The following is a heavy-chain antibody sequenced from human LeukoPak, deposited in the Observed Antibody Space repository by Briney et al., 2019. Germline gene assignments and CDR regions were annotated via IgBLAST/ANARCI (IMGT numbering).Heavy chain of an antibody. CDR2: ISYYGSNK. Sequence: PGGPLRLSCAASGFTFSSYGMHWVRQAPGKGLEWVAVISYYGSNKYYADSVKGRFTISRDNYKNTLYMQMNSLRAEDTAVYYCAKLRAAGNFDYWGQGTLVTVSS. V-gene: IGHV3-30*18. CDR3: AKLRAAGNFDY. CDR1: GFTFSSYG. D-gene: IGHD6-13*01. J-gene: IGHJ4*02.